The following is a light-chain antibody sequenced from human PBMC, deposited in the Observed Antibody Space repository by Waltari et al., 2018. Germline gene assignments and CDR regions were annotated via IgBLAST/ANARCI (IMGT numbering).Light chain of an antibody. CDR2: AAS. CDR3: QQSDSIPYT. V-gene: IGKV1-39*01. J-gene: IGKJ2*01. CDR1: QSISNY. Sequence: DIQMTQSPSSLSASVGDRVTITCRASQSISNYLNWYQQKPGKAPKLLIYAASSLQSGVPSRFSGSRSGTDFTLTISSLQPEDFATYYCQQSDSIPYTFGQGTKLEIK.